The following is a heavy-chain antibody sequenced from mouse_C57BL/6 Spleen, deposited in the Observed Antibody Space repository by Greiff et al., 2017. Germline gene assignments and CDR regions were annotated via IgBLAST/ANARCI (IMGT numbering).Heavy chain of an antibody. V-gene: IGHV5-4*03. Sequence: EVTLKESGRGLVKPGGSLKLSCAASGFTFSSYAISWVRQTPEKRLEWVATISDGGIYTYYPDNVKGRFTISIDNAKNNLYLQMSQLKYEDTAMYYCESEWTFAYWGQGTLVTVSA. CDR2: ISDGGIYT. CDR1: GFTFSSYA. CDR3: ESEWTFAY. J-gene: IGHJ3*01.